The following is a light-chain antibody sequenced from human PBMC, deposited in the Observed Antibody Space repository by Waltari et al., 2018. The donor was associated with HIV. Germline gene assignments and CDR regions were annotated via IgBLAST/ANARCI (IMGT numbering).Light chain of an antibody. V-gene: IGKV1-39*01. CDR3: QQSYNFPWT. J-gene: IGKJ1*01. CDR2: AAS. CDR1: QSISTD. Sequence: SPSSLSVSVEDRVTITCRASQSISTDLNWYQQKPGKAPKLLIYAASSLQIGVPSRFSGSGSGTDFIFTISSLQPEDFATYYCQQSYNFPWTFGQGTNVEI.